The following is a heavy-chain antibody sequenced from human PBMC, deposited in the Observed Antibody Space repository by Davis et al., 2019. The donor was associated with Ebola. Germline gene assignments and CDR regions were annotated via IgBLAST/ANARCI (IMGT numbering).Heavy chain of an antibody. CDR3: ARHPDLDIAARWGWFDP. J-gene: IGHJ5*02. CDR2: IYYSGST. CDR1: GGSISSYY. Sequence: PSETLSLTCTVSGGSISSYYWSWIRQPPGKGLEWIGYIYYSGSTNYNPSLKSRVTISVDTSKNQFSLKLSSVTAADTAVYYCARHPDLDIAARWGWFDPWGQGTLVTVSS. D-gene: IGHD6-6*01. V-gene: IGHV4-59*08.